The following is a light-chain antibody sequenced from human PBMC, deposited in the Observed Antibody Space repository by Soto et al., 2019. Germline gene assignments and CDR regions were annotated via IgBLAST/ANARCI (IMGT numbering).Light chain of an antibody. Sequence: EIVLTHSPGTLSLSPGERATLSFRASQSVSSSYLAWYQQKPGQAPRLLIYGASSRATGIPDRFSGSGSGTDFTLTISRLEPEDFAVYYCQQYGSSQTFGQGTKVDIK. J-gene: IGKJ1*01. V-gene: IGKV3-20*01. CDR3: QQYGSSQT. CDR1: QSVSSSY. CDR2: GAS.